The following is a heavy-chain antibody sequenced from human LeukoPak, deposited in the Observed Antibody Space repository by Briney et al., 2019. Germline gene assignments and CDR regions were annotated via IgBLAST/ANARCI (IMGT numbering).Heavy chain of an antibody. CDR1: GGSFSGYY. D-gene: IGHD1-7*01. CDR3: ALNWNYGYYYYMDV. Sequence: SETLSLTCAVYGGSFSGYYWGWIRQPPGKGLEWIGEINHSGSTNYNPSLKSRVTISVDTSKNQFSLKLSSVTAADTAVYYCALNWNYGYYYYMDVWGKGTTVTVSS. J-gene: IGHJ6*03. CDR2: INHSGST. V-gene: IGHV4-34*01.